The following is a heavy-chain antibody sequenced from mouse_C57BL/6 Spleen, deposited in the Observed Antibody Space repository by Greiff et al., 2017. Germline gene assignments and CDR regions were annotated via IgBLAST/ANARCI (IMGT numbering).Heavy chain of an antibody. CDR3: AITTVVATNY. J-gene: IGHJ2*01. V-gene: IGHV1-82*01. CDR2: IYPGDGDT. Sequence: VQLQESGPELVKPGASVQISCKASGYAFSSSWMNWVKQRPGKGLEWIGRIYPGDGDTNYNGKFKGKATLTADKSSSTAYMQLSSLTSEDSAVYFCAITTVVATNYWGQGTTLTVSS. D-gene: IGHD1-1*01. CDR1: GYAFSSSW.